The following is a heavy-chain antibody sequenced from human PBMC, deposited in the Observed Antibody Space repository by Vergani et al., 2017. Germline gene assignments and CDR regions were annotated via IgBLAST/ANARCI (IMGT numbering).Heavy chain of an antibody. CDR3: ARRELLWGDDY. J-gene: IGHJ4*02. Sequence: QVQLQESGPGLVKPSETLSLTCTVSGGSISSSSYYWGWIRQPPGKGLVWIGSIYYSGSTYYNPSLKSRVTISVDTSKNQFSLKLSSVTAADTAVYYCARRELLWGDDYWGQGTLVTVSS. D-gene: IGHD1-26*01. CDR1: GGSISSSSYY. V-gene: IGHV4-39*01. CDR2: IYYSGST.